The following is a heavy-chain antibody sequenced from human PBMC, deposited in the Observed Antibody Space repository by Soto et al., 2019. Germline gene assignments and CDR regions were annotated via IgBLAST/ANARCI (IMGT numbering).Heavy chain of an antibody. Sequence: QVQLQESGPGLVKPSETLSLTCTVSGGSITNYYCSWFRQPPGKVLEWIGYINYDGYSAYNLSLRRPVTLSMDASKTQFSLMLESVTATDTAVYYCARHGFGPLHGLVDVWGPGTTVIVSS. CDR1: GGSITNYY. J-gene: IGHJ6*02. CDR3: ARHGFGPLHGLVDV. V-gene: IGHV4-59*08. CDR2: INYDGYS. D-gene: IGHD3-10*01.